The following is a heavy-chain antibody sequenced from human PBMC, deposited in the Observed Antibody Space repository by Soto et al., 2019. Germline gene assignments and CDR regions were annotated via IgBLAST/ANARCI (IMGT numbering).Heavy chain of an antibody. CDR3: ARGHVEGLHNYYYYGMDV. CDR2: MNPNSGNT. V-gene: IGHV1-8*01. J-gene: IGHJ6*02. D-gene: IGHD4-4*01. Sequence: ASVKVSCKASGYTFTSYDINWVRLATGQGLEWMGWMNPNSGNTGYAQKFQGRVTMTRNTSISTAYMELSSLRSEDTAVYYCARGHVEGLHNYYYYGMDVWGQGTTVTVSS. CDR1: GYTFTSYD.